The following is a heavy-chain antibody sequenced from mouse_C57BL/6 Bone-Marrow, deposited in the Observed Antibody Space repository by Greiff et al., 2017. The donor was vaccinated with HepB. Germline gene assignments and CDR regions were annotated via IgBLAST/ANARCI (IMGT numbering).Heavy chain of an antibody. CDR2: INPSSGYT. V-gene: IGHV1-4*01. J-gene: IGHJ3*01. Sequence: VQLVESGAELARPGASVKMSCKASGYTFTSYTMHWVKQRPGQGLEWIGYINPSSGYTKYNQKFKDKATLTADKSSSTAYMQLSSLTSEDSAVYYCARLGDYVAWFAYWGQGTLVTVSA. D-gene: IGHD2-4*01. CDR1: GYTFTSYT. CDR3: ARLGDYVAWFAY.